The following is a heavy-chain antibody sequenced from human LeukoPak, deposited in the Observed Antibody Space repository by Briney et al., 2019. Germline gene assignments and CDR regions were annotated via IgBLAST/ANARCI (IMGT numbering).Heavy chain of an antibody. CDR2: IYTSGST. J-gene: IGHJ3*02. V-gene: IGHV4-4*07. D-gene: IGHD6-13*01. CDR3: ARARPSSSSWYKNAFDI. Sequence: SETLSLTCTVSGGSISSYYWSWIRQPAGKGLEWIGRIYTSGSTNYNPSLKSRVTMSVDTSKNQFSLKLSSVTAADTAVYYCARARPSSSSWYKNAFDIWGQGTMVTVSS. CDR1: GGSISSYY.